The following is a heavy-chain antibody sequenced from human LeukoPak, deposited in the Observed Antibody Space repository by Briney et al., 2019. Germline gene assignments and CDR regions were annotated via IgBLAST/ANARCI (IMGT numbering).Heavy chain of an antibody. J-gene: IGHJ5*02. CDR1: GFTFSSYS. D-gene: IGHD3-3*01. CDR2: VDSGRSYI. Sequence: PGRSLRLSCASPGFTFSSYSMIWVRQAPGKGLGWVSFVDSGRSYIYYADSVKGRFTISRDNAKNSLYLQMNSLRVEDTAVYFCARAPSRSEQFDPWGQGTLVTVSS. V-gene: IGHV3-21*01. CDR3: ARAPSRSEQFDP.